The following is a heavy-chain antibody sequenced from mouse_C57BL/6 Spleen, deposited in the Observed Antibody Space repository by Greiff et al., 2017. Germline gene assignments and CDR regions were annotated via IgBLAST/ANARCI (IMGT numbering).Heavy chain of an antibody. CDR3: ASQTGYFDY. CDR2: ISSGGSYT. J-gene: IGHJ2*01. V-gene: IGHV5-6*01. Sequence: VQLKESGGDLVKPGGSLKLSCAASGFTFSSYGMSWVRQTPDKRLEWVATISSGGSYTSTTDRVNGRFPISRANAKNNLYLKMSSLESEDTAMYYCASQTGYFDYWGQGTTLTVSS. CDR1: GFTFSSYG. D-gene: IGHD4-1*01.